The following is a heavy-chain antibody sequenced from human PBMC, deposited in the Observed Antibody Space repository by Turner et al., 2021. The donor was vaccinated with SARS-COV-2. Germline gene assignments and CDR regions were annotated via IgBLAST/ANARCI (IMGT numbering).Heavy chain of an antibody. CDR1: GGSISSSSYY. CDR3: ARHWEVAAAAYLARFDP. D-gene: IGHD6-13*01. CDR2: IYNSGST. V-gene: IGHV4-39*01. J-gene: IGHJ5*02. Sequence: QLLLQESGPGLVYPSETLSLTCTVSGGSISSSSYYWGVIRQPPGKGLEWIGSIYNSGSTYYNPSLKSRVTITEDTTKNQYTLKLTSVTAEDTAVYFCARHWEVAAAAYLARFDPWGQGTLVTVSS.